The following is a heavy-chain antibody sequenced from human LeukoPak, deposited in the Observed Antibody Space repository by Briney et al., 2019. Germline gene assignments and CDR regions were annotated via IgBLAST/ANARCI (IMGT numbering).Heavy chain of an antibody. D-gene: IGHD5/OR15-5a*01. V-gene: IGHV3-7*01. Sequence: GSLRLSCAASGFTFSSYGMSWVRQVPGKGLEWVANIKQDGSEFYYVDSVKGRFTISRDNAKNSLFLQMNSLRADDTAVYYCARDKVSGPTLLDYWGQGTLVTVSS. CDR2: IKQDGSEF. CDR3: ARDKVSGPTLLDY. CDR1: GFTFSSYG. J-gene: IGHJ4*02.